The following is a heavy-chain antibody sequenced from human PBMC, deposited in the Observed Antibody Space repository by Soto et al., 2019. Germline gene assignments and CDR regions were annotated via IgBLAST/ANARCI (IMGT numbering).Heavy chain of an antibody. J-gene: IGHJ4*02. CDR3: ARWGTTGGLAV. CDR1: GFTFRSYV. Sequence: QVQLVESVGGVVQPGASLRLSCVGSGFTFRSYVIHWVRQAPGKGLEWVALTSYDGSNKYYDDSVKGRFTISRDKTRNTVDLHMDRLRVEDTALYYCARWGTTGGLAVWGQGTLVSVSS. V-gene: IGHV3-30*03. D-gene: IGHD3-16*01. CDR2: TSYDGSNK.